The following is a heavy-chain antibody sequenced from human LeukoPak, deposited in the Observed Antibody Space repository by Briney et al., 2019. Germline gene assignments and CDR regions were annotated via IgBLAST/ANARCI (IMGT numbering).Heavy chain of an antibody. D-gene: IGHD6-19*01. J-gene: IGHJ1*01. V-gene: IGHV4-34*01. CDR1: GGSFSGY. CDR3: ARRSHYSGWYV. CDR2: INHTGST. Sequence: SETLSPTCAVYGGSFSGYWSWIRQPPGKGLEWIGEINHTGSTNYNPSLKSRVTISVDTSKNQFSLKLSSVTAADTAVYFCARRSHYSGWYVWGQGTLVTVSS.